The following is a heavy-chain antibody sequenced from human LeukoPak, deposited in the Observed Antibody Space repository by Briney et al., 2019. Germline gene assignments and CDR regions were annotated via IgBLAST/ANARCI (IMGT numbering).Heavy chain of an antibody. J-gene: IGHJ6*03. D-gene: IGHD6-19*01. CDR3: ARTNSGWTTGYYYMDV. CDR1: GGTFSSYA. Sequence: SVKVSCKASGGTFSSYAISWVRQAPGQGLEWMGGIIPIFGTANYAQKFQGRVTITADESTSTAYMELSSLRSEDTAVYYCARTNSGWTTGYYYMDVWGKGTTVTVSS. V-gene: IGHV1-69*13. CDR2: IIPIFGTA.